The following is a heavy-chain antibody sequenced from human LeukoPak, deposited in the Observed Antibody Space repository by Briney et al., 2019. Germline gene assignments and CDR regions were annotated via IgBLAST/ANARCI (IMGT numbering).Heavy chain of an antibody. CDR1: GFTFSSYE. J-gene: IGHJ4*02. CDR3: ATLVNYWSFAY. D-gene: IGHD1-1*01. Sequence: GGSLRLSCAASGFTFSSYEMNWVRQAPGKGLEWVSYISSRGSAIYYADSVKGRFTISRDNAKNSLYLEMNSLRAEDTAVYYCATLVNYWSFAYWGQGTLVTVSS. CDR2: ISSRGSAI. V-gene: IGHV3-48*03.